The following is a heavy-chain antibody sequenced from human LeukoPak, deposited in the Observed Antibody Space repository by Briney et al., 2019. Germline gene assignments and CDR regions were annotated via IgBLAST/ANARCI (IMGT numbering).Heavy chain of an antibody. J-gene: IGHJ4*02. CDR2: IYHSGST. CDR3: AREGSSGRYFDY. Sequence: PSQTLSLTCAVSGGSISSRNWWSWGRQPPGKGLEGIGEIYHSGSTNYNPSLKSRVTISVDRSKNQFSLKLSSVTAADTAVYYCAREGSSGRYFDYWGQGTLVTVSS. CDR1: GGSISSRNW. V-gene: IGHV4-4*02. D-gene: IGHD5-12*01.